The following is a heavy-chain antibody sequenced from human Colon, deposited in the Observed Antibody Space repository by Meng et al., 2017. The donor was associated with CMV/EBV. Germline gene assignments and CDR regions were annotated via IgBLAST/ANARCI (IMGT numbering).Heavy chain of an antibody. J-gene: IGHJ6*02. V-gene: IGHV3-23*01. CDR3: AREPYQRLEPYYYSMDV. CDR1: GFTFSNHA. Sequence: GESLKISCAASGFTFSNHAMSWVRQVPGKGLEWVSGISNSGDTTYSPDSVKGRFTISRDHSKNILYLQMNRLRAEDTAVYYCAREPYQRLEPYYYSMDVWGQGTTVTVSS. D-gene: IGHD2-2*01. CDR2: ISNSGDTT.